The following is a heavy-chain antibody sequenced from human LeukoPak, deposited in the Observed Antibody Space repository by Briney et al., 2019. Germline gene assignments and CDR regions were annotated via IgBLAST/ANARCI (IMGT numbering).Heavy chain of an antibody. CDR3: VIDLGDYNDF. CDR1: GITFSSYW. Sequence: GGSLRLSCAVSGITFSSYWMHWVRHDPGRGLLWVSRINTQGTYTNYADSVKGRFTISRDNAKNTLYLQMSSLRADDTAVYYCVIDLGDYNDFWGQGTLVSVSS. CDR2: INTQGTYT. D-gene: IGHD2-15*01. J-gene: IGHJ4*02. V-gene: IGHV3-74*01.